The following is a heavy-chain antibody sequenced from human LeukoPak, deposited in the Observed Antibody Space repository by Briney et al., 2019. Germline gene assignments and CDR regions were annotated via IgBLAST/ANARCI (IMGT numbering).Heavy chain of an antibody. D-gene: IGHD1-7*01. CDR1: GFTFSSYG. CDR3: ARDRSGTTAWFDP. Sequence: GGSLRLSCAASGFTFSSYGMHWVRESPGKGLEWVAVIWYDGSNKYYADSVQGRFTISRDNSKNTLDLQITDLKYEDTAGYDCARDRSGTTAWFDPWGQGTLVTVSS. J-gene: IGHJ5*02. V-gene: IGHV3-33*01. CDR2: IWYDGSNK.